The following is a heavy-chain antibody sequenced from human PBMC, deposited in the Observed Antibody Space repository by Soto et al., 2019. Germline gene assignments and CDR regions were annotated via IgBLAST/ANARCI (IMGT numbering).Heavy chain of an antibody. Sequence: PGGSLRLSCAASGFTFSSYSMNWVRQAPGKGLEWVPYISSSSSTIYYADSVKGRFTISRDNAKNSLYLQMNSLRDEDTAVYYCASLIVLMVYAIPSYYYGMDVWGQGTTVTVSS. D-gene: IGHD2-8*01. CDR2: ISSSSSTI. V-gene: IGHV3-48*02. CDR3: ASLIVLMVYAIPSYYYGMDV. CDR1: GFTFSSYS. J-gene: IGHJ6*02.